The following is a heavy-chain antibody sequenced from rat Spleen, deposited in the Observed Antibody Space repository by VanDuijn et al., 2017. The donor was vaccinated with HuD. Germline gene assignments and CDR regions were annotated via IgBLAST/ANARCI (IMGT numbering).Heavy chain of an antibody. D-gene: IGHD1-7*01. Sequence: EVQVVESGGGSVQPGRSLKLSCAASGFTFSDYHMAWVRQAPKKGLEWVATITYDGSGTYYRDSVKGRFTISRDNAKTTLYLQMDSLRSEDTATYYCARPSYGYPFAYWGQGTLVTVSS. CDR3: ARPSYGYPFAY. J-gene: IGHJ3*01. CDR2: ITYDGSGT. V-gene: IGHV5-7*01. CDR1: GFTFSDYH.